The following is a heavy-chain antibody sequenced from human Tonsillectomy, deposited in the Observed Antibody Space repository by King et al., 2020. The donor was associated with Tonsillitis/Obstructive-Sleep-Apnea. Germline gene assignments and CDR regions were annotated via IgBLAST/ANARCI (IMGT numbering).Heavy chain of an antibody. CDR2: ISSSSSYI. CDR3: ARADQVDY. CDR1: GFTFSSYS. Sequence: EVQLVESGGGLVKPGGSLRLSCAASGFTFSSYSMNWVRQAPGKGLEWVSSISSSSSYIYYADSVKGRFTIYRENAKNSLYLQMNSLIAEDTAVYYCARADQVDYWGQGTLVTVSS. V-gene: IGHV3-21*01. D-gene: IGHD6-19*01. J-gene: IGHJ4*02.